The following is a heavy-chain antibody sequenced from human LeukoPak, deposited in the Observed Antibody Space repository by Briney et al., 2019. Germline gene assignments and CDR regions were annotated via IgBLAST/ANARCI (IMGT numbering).Heavy chain of an antibody. CDR2: ISGSGGST. V-gene: IGHV3-23*01. D-gene: IGHD2-2*01. Sequence: GGSLRLSCAASGFIFSSYAMSWVRQAPGKGLEWVSAISGSGGSTYYADSVKGRFTISRDNSKNTLYLQMNSLRAEDTAVYYCAKACSSTSCYSRAVAGPDWDFDYWGQGTLVTVSS. J-gene: IGHJ4*02. CDR1: GFIFSSYA. CDR3: AKACSSTSCYSRAVAGPDWDFDY.